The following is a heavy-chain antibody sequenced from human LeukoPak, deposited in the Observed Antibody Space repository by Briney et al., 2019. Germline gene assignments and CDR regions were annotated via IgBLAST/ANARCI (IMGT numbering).Heavy chain of an antibody. V-gene: IGHV4-59*01. CDR1: GGYISSYY. Sequence: KTSETLSLTCTVSGGYISSYYWSWIRQPPGKGLEWIGYIYYSGSTNYNPSLKSRVTISVDTSKNQFSLKLSSVTAADTAVYYCARDFSDWSGYYTGFDYWGQGTLVTVSS. CDR2: IYYSGST. D-gene: IGHD3-3*01. J-gene: IGHJ4*02. CDR3: ARDFSDWSGYYTGFDY.